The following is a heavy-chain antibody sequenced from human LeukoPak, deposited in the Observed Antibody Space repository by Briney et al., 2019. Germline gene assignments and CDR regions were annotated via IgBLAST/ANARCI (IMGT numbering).Heavy chain of an antibody. V-gene: IGHV3-11*04. CDR3: AIQITMIVVVPYFDY. D-gene: IGHD3-22*01. J-gene: IGHJ4*02. CDR1: GLTFSDYY. CDR2: ISSSGSTI. Sequence: PGGSLRLSCAASGLTFSDYYMTWIRQAPGKGLEWVAYISSSGSTIYSADSVKGRFTVSRDNAKNSLFLHMNSLRAADTAIYYCAIQITMIVVVPYFDYWGQGTLVTVSS.